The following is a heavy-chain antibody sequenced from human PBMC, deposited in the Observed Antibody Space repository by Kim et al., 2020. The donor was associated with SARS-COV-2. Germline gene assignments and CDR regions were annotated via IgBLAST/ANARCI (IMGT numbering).Heavy chain of an antibody. D-gene: IGHD1-26*01. V-gene: IGHV4-59*01. Sequence: NSTPSLKSRVTRSVDTSKNQFSLKLSSVTAADTAVYYCARAWELLSPFDYWGQGTLVTVSS. J-gene: IGHJ4*02. CDR3: ARAWELLSPFDY.